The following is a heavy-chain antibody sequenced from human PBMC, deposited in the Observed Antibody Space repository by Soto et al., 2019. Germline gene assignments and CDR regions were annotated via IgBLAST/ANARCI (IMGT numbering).Heavy chain of an antibody. Sequence: ETLSLTCAIYGASLGGFHWTWLRQAPGKGLEWIGELIHDGSTYYNPSLKSRVSFSLDTSKSQFSLHLLSVTAADTAVYYCARGPLSYDYVRQTWREVGDSFDIWGRGTLVTVSS. V-gene: IGHV4-34*01. J-gene: IGHJ3*02. CDR2: LIHDGST. CDR3: ARGPLSYDYVRQTWREVGDSFDI. D-gene: IGHD3-16*01. CDR1: GASLGGFH.